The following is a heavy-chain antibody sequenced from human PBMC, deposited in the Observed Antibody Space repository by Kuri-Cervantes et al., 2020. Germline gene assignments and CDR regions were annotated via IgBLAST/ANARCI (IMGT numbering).Heavy chain of an antibody. V-gene: IGHV3-21*04. Sequence: GESLKISCAASGFTFSSYSMNWVRQAPGKGLEWVSSISSSSSYIYYADSVKGRFTISRDNAKNSLYLQMNSLRAEDTAVYYCAKMMLGSWYHFDYWGQGTLVTVSS. CDR3: AKMMLGSWYHFDY. J-gene: IGHJ4*02. CDR1: GFTFSSYS. CDR2: ISSSSSYI. D-gene: IGHD6-13*01.